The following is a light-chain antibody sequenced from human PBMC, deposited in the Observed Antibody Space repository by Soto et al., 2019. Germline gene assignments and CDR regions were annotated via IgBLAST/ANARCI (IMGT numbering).Light chain of an antibody. V-gene: IGKV3-20*01. CDR1: QTIDNT. J-gene: IGKJ1*01. CDR2: ETS. CDR3: QRYDSFRT. Sequence: EIVMTQSPATLSLSPGERATLSCRASQTIDNTLAWYQRKPGRAPRLLMYETSRRATGILDRFSGSGSGTDFTLTITRLEPEDFAMYYCQRYDSFRTFGQGTKVDIK.